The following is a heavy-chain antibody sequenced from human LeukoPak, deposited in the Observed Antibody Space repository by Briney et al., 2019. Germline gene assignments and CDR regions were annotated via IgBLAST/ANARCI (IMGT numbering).Heavy chain of an antibody. D-gene: IGHD1-26*01. CDR2: ISYDGTNK. CDR1: GFTFSSYA. V-gene: IGHV3-30*04. J-gene: IGHJ4*02. CDR3: ASDSHRIVGARGYFDY. Sequence: GRSLRLSCAASGFTFSSYAVHCVRQARGKGREGVGVISYDGTNKYYAHSVKGRFTIYRDNYQNTMYLQMNSLSAEDTAVYYCASDSHRIVGARGYFDYWGQGTLVTVSS.